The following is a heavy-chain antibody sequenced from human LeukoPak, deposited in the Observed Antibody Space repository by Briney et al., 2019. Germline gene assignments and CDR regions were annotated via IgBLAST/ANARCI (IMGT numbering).Heavy chain of an antibody. D-gene: IGHD3-16*01. CDR2: ISYDGSNK. Sequence: PGGSLRLSCAASGFTFSSYGMHWVRQAPGKGLEWVAVISYDGSNKYYADSVKGRFTISRDNPKNTLYLQMNSLRAEDTAVYYCAKEEFGVYFDYWGQGTLVTVSS. CDR3: AKEEFGVYFDY. CDR1: GFTFSSYG. J-gene: IGHJ4*02. V-gene: IGHV3-30*18.